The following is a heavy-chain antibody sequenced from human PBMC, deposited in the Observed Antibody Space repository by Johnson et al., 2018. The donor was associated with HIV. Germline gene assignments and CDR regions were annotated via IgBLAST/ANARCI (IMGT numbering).Heavy chain of an antibody. CDR3: ATSHGSHGAFDI. Sequence: QVQLVESGGGLVQPGGSLRLSCAASGFTFRSSWLSWVRQAPGKGLEWVTVISYDGSNKYYADSVQGRFTISRDNSKNTLYLQMNSLRAEDTAVYYCATSHGSHGAFDIWGQGTMVTVSS. J-gene: IGHJ3*02. V-gene: IGHV3-30*03. D-gene: IGHD1-26*01. CDR2: ISYDGSNK. CDR1: GFTFRSSW.